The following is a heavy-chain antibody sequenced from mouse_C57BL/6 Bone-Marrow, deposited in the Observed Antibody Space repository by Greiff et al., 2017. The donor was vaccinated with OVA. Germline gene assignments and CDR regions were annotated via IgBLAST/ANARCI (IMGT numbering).Heavy chain of an antibody. J-gene: IGHJ1*03. Sequence: EVQLQESGPGLVKPSQSLSLTCSVTGYSITSGYYWNWIRQFPGNKLEWMGYISYDGSNNYNPSLKNRISITRDTSKNQFFLKLNSVTTEDTATYYCAREDPYYGSTLWYFDVWGTGTTVTVSS. CDR1: GYSITSGYY. CDR3: AREDPYYGSTLWYFDV. V-gene: IGHV3-6*01. CDR2: ISYDGSN. D-gene: IGHD1-1*01.